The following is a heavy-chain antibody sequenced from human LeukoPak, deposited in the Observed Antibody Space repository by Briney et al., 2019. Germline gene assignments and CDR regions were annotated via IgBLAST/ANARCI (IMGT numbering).Heavy chain of an antibody. CDR2: ISWNSGSI. CDR1: GFTFDDYA. Sequence: GGSLRLSCAASGFTFDDYAMHWVRQAPGKGLEWVSGISWNSGSIGYADSVKGRFTISRDNAKNSLYLQINSLRAEDTALYYCAKGVGDGYDKVPYYFDYWGQGTLVTVSS. CDR3: AKGVGDGYDKVPYYFDY. D-gene: IGHD5-12*01. V-gene: IGHV3-9*01. J-gene: IGHJ4*02.